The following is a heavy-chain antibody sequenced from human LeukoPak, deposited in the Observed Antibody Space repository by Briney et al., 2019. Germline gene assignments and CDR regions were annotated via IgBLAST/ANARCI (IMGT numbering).Heavy chain of an antibody. CDR3: ARDTAMALDY. CDR1: GFTFSSYS. V-gene: IGHV3-21*01. Sequence: PGGSLRLSCAASGFTFSSYSMNWVRQAPGKGLEGVSSISSSSSYIYYADSVKGRFTNSRDNAKNSLYLQMNSLRAEDTVVYYCARDTAMALDYWGQGTLVTVSS. CDR2: ISSSSSYI. J-gene: IGHJ4*02. D-gene: IGHD5-18*01.